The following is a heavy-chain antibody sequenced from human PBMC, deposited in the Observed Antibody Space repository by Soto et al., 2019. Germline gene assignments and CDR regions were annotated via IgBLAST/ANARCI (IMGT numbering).Heavy chain of an antibody. CDR3: ARVGGTIYYGMDV. CDR1: GFTFSSYW. CDR2: INSDGSST. J-gene: IGHJ6*02. D-gene: IGHD5-12*01. V-gene: IGHV3-74*01. Sequence: LGGSLRLSCAASGFTFSSYWMHWVRQAPGKGLVWVSRINSDGSSTSYADSVKGRFTISRDNAKNTLYLQMNSLRAEDTAVYYCARVGGTIYYGMDVWGQGTTVTVSS.